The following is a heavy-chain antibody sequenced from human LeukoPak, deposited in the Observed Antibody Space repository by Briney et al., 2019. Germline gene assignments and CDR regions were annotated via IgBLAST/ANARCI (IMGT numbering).Heavy chain of an antibody. J-gene: IGHJ5*02. D-gene: IGHD2-2*01. CDR1: GGTFSSYA. Sequence: ASVKVSCKASGGTFSSYAISWVRQAPGQGLEWMGGIIPIFGTANYAQKFQGRVTITRNTSISTAYMELSSLRSEDTAVYYCARGLGYCSSTSCYGWWFDPWGQGTLVTVSS. V-gene: IGHV1-69*05. CDR2: IIPIFGTA. CDR3: ARGLGYCSSTSCYGWWFDP.